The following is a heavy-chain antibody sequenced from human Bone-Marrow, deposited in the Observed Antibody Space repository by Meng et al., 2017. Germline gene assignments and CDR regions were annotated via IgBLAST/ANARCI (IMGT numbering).Heavy chain of an antibody. CDR2: IYHSGST. Sequence: GSLRLSCAVSGYSISSGYYWGWIRQPPGKGLEWIGSIYHSGSTYYNPSLKSRVTISVDTSKNQFSLKLSSVTAADTAVYYCAREDTMIVVVTKFDYWGQGTLVTVSS. D-gene: IGHD3-22*01. CDR3: AREDTMIVVVTKFDY. V-gene: IGHV4-38-2*02. J-gene: IGHJ4*02. CDR1: GYSISSGYY.